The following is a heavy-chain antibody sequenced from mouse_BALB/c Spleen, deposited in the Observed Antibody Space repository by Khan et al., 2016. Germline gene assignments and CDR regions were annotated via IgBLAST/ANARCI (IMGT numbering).Heavy chain of an antibody. CDR1: GYTFTSYW. CDR3: ARRSYGTWFAY. Sequence: QVQLQQPGTELVIPGAPVKLSCKASGYTFTSYWLNWVKQRPGRGLEWIGRIDPSDSETHYNQQFKDKATLTVDISSSTAYIQLSSLTSEDSAVYDWARRSYGTWFAYWGQGTLVTVSA. D-gene: IGHD1-1*01. CDR2: IDPSDSET. V-gene: IGHV1-69*01. J-gene: IGHJ3*01.